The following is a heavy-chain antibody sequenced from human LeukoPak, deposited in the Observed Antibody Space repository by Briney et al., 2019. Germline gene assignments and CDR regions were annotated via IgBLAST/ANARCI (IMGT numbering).Heavy chain of an antibody. Sequence: GGSRRLSCAASGFTFDDYAVHWVRQAPGKGLEWVSLISGDGGSTYYADSVKGRFTISRDNSKNSLYLQMNSLRTEDTALYYCAKDFQGYCSGGSCYSEYYFDYWGQGTLVTVSS. D-gene: IGHD2-15*01. V-gene: IGHV3-43*02. CDR2: ISGDGGST. CDR1: GFTFDDYA. CDR3: AKDFQGYCSGGSCYSEYYFDY. J-gene: IGHJ4*02.